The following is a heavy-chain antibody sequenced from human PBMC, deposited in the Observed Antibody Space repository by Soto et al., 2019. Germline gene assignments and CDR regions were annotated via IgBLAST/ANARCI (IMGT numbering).Heavy chain of an antibody. CDR1: GFTFSSYA. CDR3: AKPEASSSWYLWRFDY. CDR2: ISGSGGST. V-gene: IGHV3-23*01. D-gene: IGHD6-13*01. J-gene: IGHJ4*02. Sequence: GGSLRLSCAASGFTFSSYAMSWVRQAPGKGLEWVSAISGSGGSTYYADSVKGRFTISRDNSKNTLYLQMNSLRAEDTAVYYCAKPEASSSWYLWRFDYWGQGTLVTVSS.